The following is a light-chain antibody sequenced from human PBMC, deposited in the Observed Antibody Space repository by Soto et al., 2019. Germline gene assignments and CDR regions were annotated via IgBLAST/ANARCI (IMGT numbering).Light chain of an antibody. V-gene: IGKV1D-13*01. CDR3: QQFNNWPVT. Sequence: ANQLTQSPSSLSASVGDRVTITCRASQAISSALAWYQQKPGKPPKLLIYDASTLQSGVPSRFSGTASGTDFTLTINSLQPEDFATYYCQQFNNWPVTFGPGTKVVIK. CDR2: DAS. J-gene: IGKJ3*01. CDR1: QAISSA.